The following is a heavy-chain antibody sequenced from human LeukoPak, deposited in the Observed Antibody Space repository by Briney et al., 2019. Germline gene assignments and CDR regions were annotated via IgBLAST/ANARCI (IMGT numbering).Heavy chain of an antibody. Sequence: ASVKVSCKASGYTFTSYGISWVRQAPGQGLEWMGWISAYNGNTNYAQKLQGRVTMTTDTSTSTAYMELRSLRSDDTAVYYCARGVNLRYFDWLLTDYFDYWGQGTLVTVSS. V-gene: IGHV1-18*01. CDR2: ISAYNGNT. CDR3: ARGVNLRYFDWLLTDYFDY. J-gene: IGHJ4*02. CDR1: GYTFTSYG. D-gene: IGHD3-9*01.